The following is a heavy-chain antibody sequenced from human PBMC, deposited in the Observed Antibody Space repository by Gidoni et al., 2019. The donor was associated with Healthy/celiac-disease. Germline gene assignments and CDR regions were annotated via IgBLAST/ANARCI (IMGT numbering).Heavy chain of an antibody. Sequence: QVQLQQSGQGLVKPWQTLSLNCAITGDSVSSNSAAWNWIRPSPSSGLEWLGRTYSRSKLYNVYAVSVKSRITINPDTSMNQFSLLLNSVTPEDTAVYYCARLGYCSGGSCYYYGMDVLCQGTTVTVSS. V-gene: IGHV6-1*01. CDR2: TYSRSKLYN. CDR3: ARLGYCSGGSCYYYGMDV. CDR1: GDSVSSNSAA. D-gene: IGHD2-15*01. J-gene: IGHJ6*02.